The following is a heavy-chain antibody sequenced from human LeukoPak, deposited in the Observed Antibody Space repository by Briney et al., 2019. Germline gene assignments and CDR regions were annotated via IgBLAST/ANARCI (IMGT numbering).Heavy chain of an antibody. D-gene: IGHD4-17*01. Sequence: SETLSLTCTVSDYSISSDDYWGWIRQPPGKGLEWIGSIYHSGSTYYNPSLKSRVTISVDTSKNQFSLKLSSVTAADTAVYYCARGLGGAPTTVLSWGQGTLVTVSS. CDR1: DYSISSDDY. CDR3: ARGLGGAPTTVLS. V-gene: IGHV4-38-2*02. J-gene: IGHJ5*02. CDR2: IYHSGST.